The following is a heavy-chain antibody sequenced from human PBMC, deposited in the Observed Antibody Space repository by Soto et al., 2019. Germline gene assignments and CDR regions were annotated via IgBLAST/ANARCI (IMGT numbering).Heavy chain of an antibody. J-gene: IGHJ4*02. Sequence: PSETLSLTCTVSGGSISSYYWSWIRQPPGKGLEWIGYIYYSGNTNYNPSLKSRVTISVDTSKNQFSLKLSSVTAADTAVYYCGRGEVDRYNWNYGIDYQGQVPLGTVSS. CDR2: IYYSGNT. CDR1: GGSISSYY. CDR3: GRGEVDRYNWNYGIDY. V-gene: IGHV4-59*01. D-gene: IGHD1-7*01.